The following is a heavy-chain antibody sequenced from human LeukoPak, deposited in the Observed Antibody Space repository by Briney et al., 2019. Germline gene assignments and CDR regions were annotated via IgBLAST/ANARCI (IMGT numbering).Heavy chain of an antibody. D-gene: IGHD5-12*01. Sequence: SETLSLTCAVSGGSISSGGYSWSWIRQPPGKGLEWIGYIYHSGSTYYNPSLKSRVTISVDRPKNQFSLKLSSVTAADTAVYYCARQYSGYVFDYWGQGTLVTVSS. CDR3: ARQYSGYVFDY. CDR2: IYHSGST. CDR1: GGSISSGGYS. V-gene: IGHV4-30-2*01. J-gene: IGHJ4*02.